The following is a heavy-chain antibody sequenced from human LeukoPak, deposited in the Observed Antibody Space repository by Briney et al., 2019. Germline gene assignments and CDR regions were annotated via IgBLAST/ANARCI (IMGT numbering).Heavy chain of an antibody. CDR3: TRGRYGSGSFDY. Sequence: GGSLRLSCAASGFTFSDYYMSWIRQAPGKGLEWVGRIGSKRNNYATKYADSVRGRFTISRDDSKNTAYLQMNSLKIEDTAMYYCTRGRYGSGSFDYWGQGTLVTVSS. CDR1: GFTFSDYY. CDR2: IGSKRNNYAT. D-gene: IGHD3-10*01. V-gene: IGHV3-73*01. J-gene: IGHJ4*02.